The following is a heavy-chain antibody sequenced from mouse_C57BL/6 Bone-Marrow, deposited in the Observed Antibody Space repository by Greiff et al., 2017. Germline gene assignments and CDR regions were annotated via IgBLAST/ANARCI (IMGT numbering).Heavy chain of an antibody. J-gene: IGHJ2*01. CDR1: GFTFSDYG. Sequence: EVQLVESGGGLVKPGGSLKLSCAASGFTFSDYGMHWVRQAPEKGLEWVAYISSGSSTIYYADTVKGRFTISRDNAKNTLFLQMTSLRSEDTAMYYCARGYDYDLYYFDYWGQGTTLTVSS. V-gene: IGHV5-17*01. CDR3: ARGYDYDLYYFDY. CDR2: ISSGSSTI. D-gene: IGHD2-4*01.